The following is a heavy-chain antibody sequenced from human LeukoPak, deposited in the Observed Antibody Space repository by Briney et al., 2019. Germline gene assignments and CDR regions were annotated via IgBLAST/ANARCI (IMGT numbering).Heavy chain of an antibody. CDR3: ARGGSDYTNYYFDY. D-gene: IGHD4-11*01. CDR1: GFTFSDHY. V-gene: IGHV3-72*01. Sequence: PGGSLRLSCAASGFTFSDHYMDWVGQAPGKGLEWVGRIRNKASTYTTQYAASVKGRFTISRDDSKNSLYLQMNSLKTEDTAMYYCARGGSDYTNYYFDYWGQGTLVTVSS. CDR2: IRNKASTYTT. J-gene: IGHJ4*02.